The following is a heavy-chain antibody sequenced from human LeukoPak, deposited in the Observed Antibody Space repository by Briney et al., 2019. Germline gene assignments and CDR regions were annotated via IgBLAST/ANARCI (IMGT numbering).Heavy chain of an antibody. CDR3: VPLNWNPPGDFDR. J-gene: IGHJ4*02. CDR2: IKEDGSDK. D-gene: IGHD1-20*01. CDR1: GFTFSNYW. Sequence: GSLRLSCAAYGFTFSNYWMNWVRQAPGKGLEWVANIKEDGSDKYYVDSVKGRFSISKDNAKNSLYLQMNSLRVEDTAVYYCVPLNWNPPGDFDRWGQGTLVTVSS. V-gene: IGHV3-7*01.